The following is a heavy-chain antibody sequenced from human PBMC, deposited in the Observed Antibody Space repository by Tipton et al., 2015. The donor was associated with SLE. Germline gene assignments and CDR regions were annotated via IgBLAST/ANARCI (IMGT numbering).Heavy chain of an antibody. CDR2: INHSGST. Sequence: TLSLTCTVSGGSISSHYWSWIRQPPGKGLEWIGEINHSGSTNYNPSLKSRVTISVDTSKNQFSLKLSSVTAADTAVYYCARGPRRVPDRYYQYGMDVWGQGTTVTVSS. CDR1: GGSISSHY. V-gene: IGHV4-34*01. CDR3: ARGPRRVPDRYYQYGMDV. J-gene: IGHJ6*02. D-gene: IGHD3-10*01.